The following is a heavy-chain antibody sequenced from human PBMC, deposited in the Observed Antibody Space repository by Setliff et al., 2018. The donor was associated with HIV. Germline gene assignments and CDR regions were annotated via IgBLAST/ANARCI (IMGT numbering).Heavy chain of an antibody. CDR2: IDSGGGK. J-gene: IGHJ3*02. CDR1: GFRFNIYT. V-gene: IGHV3-23*01. Sequence: GGSLILSCAASGFRFNIYTMSWVRQAPGKGLEWVSEIDSGGGKYYADSVKGRFTISRDKSNNTLYLQLNSLRADDTAIYYCARTPSTFDIWGRGTMVTVSS. D-gene: IGHD2-15*01. CDR3: ARTPSTFDI.